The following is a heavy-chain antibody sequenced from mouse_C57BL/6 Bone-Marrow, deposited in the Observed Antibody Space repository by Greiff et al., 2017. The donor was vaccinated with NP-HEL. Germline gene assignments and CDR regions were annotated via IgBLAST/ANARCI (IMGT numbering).Heavy chain of an antibody. CDR1: GYTFTSYW. CDR3: ARPPYDGYPWFAY. J-gene: IGHJ3*01. Sequence: QVQLQQPGAELVKPGASVKMSCKASGYTFTSYWITWVKQRPGQGLEWIGDIYPGSGSTNYNEKFESKATLTVDTSSSTAYMQLSSLTSEDSAVYYCARPPYDGYPWFAYWGQGTLVTVSA. D-gene: IGHD2-3*01. V-gene: IGHV1-55*01. CDR2: IYPGSGST.